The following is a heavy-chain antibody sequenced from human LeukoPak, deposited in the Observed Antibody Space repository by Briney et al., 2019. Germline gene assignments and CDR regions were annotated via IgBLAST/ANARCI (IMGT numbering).Heavy chain of an antibody. D-gene: IGHD1-26*01. V-gene: IGHV3-7*05. CDR2: INEDGSDK. CDR3: ATWSNAWEFDY. CDR1: GFTFSNSW. Sequence: GGSLRLSCAASGFTFSNSWTTWVRQAPGKGLEWVAHINEDGSDKYYVDSVTGRFSISRDNTKNSLYLQMSSLRAEDTAVYYCATWSNAWEFDYWGQGTLVSVSS. J-gene: IGHJ4*02.